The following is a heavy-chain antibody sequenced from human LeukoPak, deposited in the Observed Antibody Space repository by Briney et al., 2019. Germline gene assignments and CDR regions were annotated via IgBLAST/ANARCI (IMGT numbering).Heavy chain of an antibody. D-gene: IGHD3-16*01. CDR3: AKAGAGGSAYDY. CDR2: ISGTGGRT. V-gene: IGHV3-23*01. J-gene: IGHJ4*02. CDR1: GFTFASYT. Sequence: GGSLRLSCAASGFTFASYTMGWVRQAPGQGLEWVSDISGTGGRTYYADSVKGRFTISRDNSRNTLFLQMNSLRAEDTAIYYCAKAGAGGSAYDYWGQGTLVTVSS.